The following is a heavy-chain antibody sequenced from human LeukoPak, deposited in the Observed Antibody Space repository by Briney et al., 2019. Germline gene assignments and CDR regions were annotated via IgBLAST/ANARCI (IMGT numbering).Heavy chain of an antibody. CDR1: GFTFSDYI. CDR2: IRKKEKSYST. J-gene: IGHJ3*02. D-gene: IGHD3-10*01. V-gene: IGHV3-72*01. CDR3: SRDGSGSDDSAFDI. Sequence: PGGSLRLSCVASGFTFSDYILDWVRQALGKGLEWVGRIRKKEKSYSTEYVASVKGRFTISRDDLKKTLYLHMNSLQTEDTAVYYCSRDGSGSDDSAFDIWGPGTTVTVSS.